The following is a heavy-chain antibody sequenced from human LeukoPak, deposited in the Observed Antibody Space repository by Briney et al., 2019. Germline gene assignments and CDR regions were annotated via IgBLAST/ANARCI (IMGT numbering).Heavy chain of an antibody. CDR1: GFTLGNYA. V-gene: IGHV3-23*01. J-gene: IGHJ4*02. Sequence: GGSLRLSCAASGFTLGNYAMSWVRQAPGKGLEWVSSMCSSRGSTYYADSVKGRFTFSRDNPKNTLYLQMNSLRAEDTAVYYCAKSSYYDTSGFYREYYFDYWGQGTLVTVSS. CDR3: AKSSYYDTSGFYREYYFDY. CDR2: MCSSRGST. D-gene: IGHD3-22*01.